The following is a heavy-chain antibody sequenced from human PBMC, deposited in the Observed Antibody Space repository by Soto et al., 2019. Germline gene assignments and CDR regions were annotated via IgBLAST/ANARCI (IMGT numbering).Heavy chain of an antibody. CDR1: GGSISSSSYY. J-gene: IGHJ4*02. Sequence: NPSETLSLTCTVSGGSISSSSYYWGWIRQPPGKGLEWIGSIYYSGSTYYNPSLKSRVTISVDTSKNQFSLKLSSVTAADTAVYYCARSYDFWSGYPGYWGQGTLVTVSS. CDR3: ARSYDFWSGYPGY. D-gene: IGHD3-3*01. V-gene: IGHV4-39*01. CDR2: IYYSGST.